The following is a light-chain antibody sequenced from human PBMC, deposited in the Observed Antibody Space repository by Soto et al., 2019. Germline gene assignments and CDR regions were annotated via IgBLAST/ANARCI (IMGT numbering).Light chain of an antibody. CDR3: QQYGSSQT. J-gene: IGKJ1*01. CDR2: GAS. CDR1: QSVSSSY. V-gene: IGKV3-20*01. Sequence: EIVLTQSPGTLSLSPGERATLSCRASQSVSSSYLASYQQKPGQAPRLLIYGASSRATGIPDRFSGSGSGTDFPLTISRLEPEDFAVYYCQQYGSSQTFGQGTKVEIK.